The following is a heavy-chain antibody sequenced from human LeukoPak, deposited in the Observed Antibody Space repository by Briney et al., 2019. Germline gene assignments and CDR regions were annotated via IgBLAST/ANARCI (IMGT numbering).Heavy chain of an antibody. CDR3: ASTYYYDSSGYFVY. V-gene: IGHV4-59*01. CDR1: GGSISTYY. J-gene: IGHJ4*02. CDR2: IYYSGST. Sequence: KPSETLSLTCTVSGGSISTYYWSWIRQPPGKGLEWIGYIYYSGSTNYNPSLKSRVTISVDTSKNQFSLKLSSVTAADTAVYYCASTYYYDSSGYFVYWGQGTLVTVSS. D-gene: IGHD3-22*01.